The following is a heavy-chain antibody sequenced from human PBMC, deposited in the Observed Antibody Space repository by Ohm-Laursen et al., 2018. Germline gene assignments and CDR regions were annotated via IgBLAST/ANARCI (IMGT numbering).Heavy chain of an antibody. J-gene: IGHJ5*02. D-gene: IGHD6-19*01. CDR2: IDASGGTI. CDR3: AKGIQWLVQWDWFDP. CDR1: GFTFRTYS. Sequence: SLRLSCSASGFTFRTYSMNWVRQSPGKGLEWLSYIDASGGTIYYADSVKGRLTISRDNSKNTLYLQMNSLRAEDTAVYYCAKGIQWLVQWDWFDPWGQGTLVTVSS. V-gene: IGHV3-48*01.